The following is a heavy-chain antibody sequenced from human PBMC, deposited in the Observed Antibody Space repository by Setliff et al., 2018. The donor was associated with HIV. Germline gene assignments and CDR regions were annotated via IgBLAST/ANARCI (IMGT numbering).Heavy chain of an antibody. V-gene: IGHV1-18*01. D-gene: IGHD5-12*01. Sequence: ASVKVSCKASGYTFTRNGISWVRQAPGQGLEWMGWINTHSGYTNYAQNVQCRVTVTMDTSTSTAYMELRSLKSDDTAVYYCARGKTWLRFLDYWGQGTLVTVST. CDR3: ARGKTWLRFLDY. J-gene: IGHJ4*02. CDR1: GYTFTRNG. CDR2: INTHSGYT.